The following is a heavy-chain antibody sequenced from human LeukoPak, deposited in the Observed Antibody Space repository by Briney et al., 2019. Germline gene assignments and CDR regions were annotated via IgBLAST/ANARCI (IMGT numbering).Heavy chain of an antibody. Sequence: GGSLRLSCAASGFTFSDYAMHWLRQAPGKGLEWVAVISYDGSKKYYADSVKGRFTISRDNSKNTLYLQMNSLRVEDTAVYYCAKDAGDIVVVVAATHFDYWGQGTLVTVSS. CDR1: GFTFSDYA. V-gene: IGHV3-30*04. CDR3: AKDAGDIVVVVAATHFDY. CDR2: ISYDGSKK. J-gene: IGHJ4*02. D-gene: IGHD2-15*01.